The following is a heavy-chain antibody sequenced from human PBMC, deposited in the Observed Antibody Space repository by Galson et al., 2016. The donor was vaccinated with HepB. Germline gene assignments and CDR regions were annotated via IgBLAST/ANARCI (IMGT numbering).Heavy chain of an antibody. CDR1: GGIFNDYA. Sequence: SVKVSCKASGGIFNDYAISWVRQAPGQGLEWMGAIIPAYGTTTYAQNFRGRVTLTADGSTSTAHMELTTLRSEDTAVYYCARDSFEGYHGGNLPGEYWGQGTLVAVSS. V-gene: IGHV1-69*13. CDR2: IIPAYGTT. CDR3: ARDSFEGYHGGNLPGEY. D-gene: IGHD4-23*01. J-gene: IGHJ4*02.